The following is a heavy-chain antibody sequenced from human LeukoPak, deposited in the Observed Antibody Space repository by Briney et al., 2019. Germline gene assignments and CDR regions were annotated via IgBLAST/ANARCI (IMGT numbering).Heavy chain of an antibody. Sequence: PSETLSLTCTVSGGSISNYYWSWIRQPPGKGLEWIGYIYYSGNTNYNPSLKSRVTISVDTSKNQFSLKLSSVTAADTAVYYRVRENYSSGWYGIIDYWGQGTLVTVSS. D-gene: IGHD6-19*01. CDR3: VRENYSSGWYGIIDY. V-gene: IGHV4-59*01. CDR2: IYYSGNT. CDR1: GGSISNYY. J-gene: IGHJ4*02.